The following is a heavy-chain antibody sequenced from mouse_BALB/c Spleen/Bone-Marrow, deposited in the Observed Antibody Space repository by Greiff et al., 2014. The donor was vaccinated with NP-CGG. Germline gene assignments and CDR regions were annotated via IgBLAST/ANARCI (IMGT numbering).Heavy chain of an antibody. CDR2: IWGGGST. V-gene: IGHV2-6-5*01. J-gene: IGHJ4*01. D-gene: IGHD1-3*01. CDR3: AKHRLTYYAMDY. CDR1: GFSLTDYG. Sequence: QVQLKESGPGLVAPSQSLSITCTVSGFSLTDYGVSWIRQPPGKGLEWLGVIWGGGSTYYKSALKYRLSISKYNSKSQVFLKMNSLQTDDTAMYYCAKHRLTYYAMDYWGQGTSVTVSS.